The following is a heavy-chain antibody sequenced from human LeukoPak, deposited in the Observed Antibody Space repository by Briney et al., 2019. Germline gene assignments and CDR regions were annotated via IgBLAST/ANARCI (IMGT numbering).Heavy chain of an antibody. CDR2: ISSNGGST. J-gene: IGHJ6*02. D-gene: IGHD6-13*01. V-gene: IGHV3-64*01. CDR1: GFTFSSYA. Sequence: GGSLRLSCAASGFTFSSYAMHWVRQAPGKELEYVSAISSNGGSTYYANSVQGRFTISRDNSKNTLYLQMGSLRAEDMAVYYCARVGYTSYYYYGMDVWGQGTTVTVSS. CDR3: ARVGYTSYYYYGMDV.